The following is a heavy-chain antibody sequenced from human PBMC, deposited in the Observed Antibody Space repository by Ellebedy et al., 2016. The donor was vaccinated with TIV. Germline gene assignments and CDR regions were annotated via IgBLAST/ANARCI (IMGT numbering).Heavy chain of an antibody. D-gene: IGHD6-13*01. J-gene: IGHJ4*02. Sequence: GESLKIPCAAPGFAFDDDWMTSVRQAQGKGLEWVANIQKHGGEKYYVDSVKGRFTIYRDDPKNSLYLEMSSLTDDDTAVYYCARGGASSSWFWRNWGQGTRGTVSS. CDR1: GFAFDDDW. CDR2: IQKHGGEK. CDR3: ARGGASSSWFWRN. V-gene: IGHV3-7*03.